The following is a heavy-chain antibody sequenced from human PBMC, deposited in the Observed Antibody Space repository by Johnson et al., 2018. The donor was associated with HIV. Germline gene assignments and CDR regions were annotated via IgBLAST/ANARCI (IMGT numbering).Heavy chain of an antibody. V-gene: IGHV3-30-3*01. CDR1: GFTFSSYA. D-gene: IGHD3-22*01. CDR3: ARDLRMIVVANAFDI. J-gene: IGHJ3*02. Sequence: QVQLVESGGGVVQPGRSLRLSCAASGFTFSSYAMHWVRQAPGKGLEWVAVISYDGSNKYYADSVKGRFTISRDNSKNTLYLQMHSLRAEDTAVYYCARDLRMIVVANAFDIWGQGTMVTVSS. CDR2: ISYDGSNK.